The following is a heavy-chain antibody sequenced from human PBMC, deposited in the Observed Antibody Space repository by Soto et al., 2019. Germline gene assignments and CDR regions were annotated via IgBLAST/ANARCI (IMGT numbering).Heavy chain of an antibody. D-gene: IGHD4-17*01. V-gene: IGHV5-51*01. CDR2: IYPGDSDT. J-gene: IGHJ3*02. Sequence: PGESLKISCKASGYSFTSYWIGWVRQMPGKGLEWMGIIYPGDSDTRYSPSFQGQVTISADKSISTAYLQWSSLKASDTAMYYCARPHDYLDPGAFDIWDQGTMVTVSS. CDR1: GYSFTSYW. CDR3: ARPHDYLDPGAFDI.